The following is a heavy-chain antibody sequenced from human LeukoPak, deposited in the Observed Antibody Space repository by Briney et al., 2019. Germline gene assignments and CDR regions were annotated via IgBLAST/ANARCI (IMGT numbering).Heavy chain of an antibody. Sequence: PGGSLRLSCAASGFTFDDYAMHWVRQAPGKGPEWVSGISWNSGSIGYADSVKGRFTISRDNAKNSLYLQMNSLRAEDTALYFCARKAQYNGHYPLDYWGQGTLVTVSS. J-gene: IGHJ4*02. V-gene: IGHV3-9*01. CDR2: ISWNSGSI. CDR3: ARKAQYNGHYPLDY. CDR1: GFTFDDYA. D-gene: IGHD1-7*01.